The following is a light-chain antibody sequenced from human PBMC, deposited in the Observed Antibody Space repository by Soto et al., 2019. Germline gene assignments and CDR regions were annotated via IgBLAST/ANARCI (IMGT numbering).Light chain of an antibody. CDR1: SSNIGNNY. Sequence: VLTQPPSVSAAPGQKVTISCSGSSSNIGNNYVSWYQQLPGTAPKLLIYDNNKRPSGIPDRFSGSKSGTSATLGITGLQTGDEADYYCGTWDSSLSVRVFGTGTKVTVL. V-gene: IGLV1-51*01. CDR3: GTWDSSLSVRV. CDR2: DNN. J-gene: IGLJ1*01.